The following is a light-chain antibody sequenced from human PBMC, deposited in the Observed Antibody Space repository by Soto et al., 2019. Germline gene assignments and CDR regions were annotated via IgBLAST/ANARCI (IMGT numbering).Light chain of an antibody. CDR3: QQYGGSPIT. J-gene: IGKJ5*01. CDR2: GAS. V-gene: IGKV3-20*01. Sequence: VLTQSPGTLSLSPGERATLSCGASQSINSRSLAWYQHNPGQAPTLLMSGASNRASGVPVRFSGSGSGTDFTLTITRLEPEDFALYYCQQYGGSPITFGLGTRLEIK. CDR1: QSINSRS.